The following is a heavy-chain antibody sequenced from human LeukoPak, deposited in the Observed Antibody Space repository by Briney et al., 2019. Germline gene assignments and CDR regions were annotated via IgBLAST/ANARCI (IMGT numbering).Heavy chain of an antibody. D-gene: IGHD7-27*01. Sequence: GGSPRLSCEASGFTFRTYGMTWVRQAPGKGLEWVSGITGSSTWTYYADSVRGRFTISRDNSKNTLHLQMNNLTADDTAIYYCARELVSLGTGYFDLWGRGTLVTVSS. CDR3: ARELVSLGTGYFDL. V-gene: IGHV3-23*01. CDR2: ITGSSTWT. J-gene: IGHJ2*01. CDR1: GFTFRTYG.